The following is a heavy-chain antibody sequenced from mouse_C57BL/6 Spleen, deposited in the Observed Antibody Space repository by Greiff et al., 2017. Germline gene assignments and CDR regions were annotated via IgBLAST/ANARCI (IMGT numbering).Heavy chain of an antibody. Sequence: EVKVVESGGGLVKPGGSLKLSCAASGFTFSSYAMSWVRQTPEKRLEWVATISDGGSYTYYPDNVKGRFTISRDNAKINLYLQMSHLKSEDTAMYYCAREGTQLRLRGFAYWGQGTLVTVSA. CDR1: GFTFSSYA. CDR3: AREGTQLRLRGFAY. J-gene: IGHJ3*01. V-gene: IGHV5-4*01. D-gene: IGHD3-2*02. CDR2: ISDGGSYT.